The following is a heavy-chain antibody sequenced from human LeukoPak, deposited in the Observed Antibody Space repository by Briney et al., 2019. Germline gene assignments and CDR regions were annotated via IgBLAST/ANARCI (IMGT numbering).Heavy chain of an antibody. D-gene: IGHD6-13*01. J-gene: IGHJ4*02. CDR1: GGSISSYY. CDR2: IYYSGST. Sequence: SETLSLTCTVPGGSISSYYWSWIRQPPGKGLKWIGYIYYSGSTNYNPSLKSRVTISVDTSKNQSSLKLSSVTAADTAVYYCAREGSSSSWDYWGQGTLVTVSS. CDR3: AREGSSSSWDY. V-gene: IGHV4-59*01.